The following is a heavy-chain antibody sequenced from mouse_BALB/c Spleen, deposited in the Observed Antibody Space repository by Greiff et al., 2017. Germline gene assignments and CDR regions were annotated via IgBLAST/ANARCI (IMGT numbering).Heavy chain of an antibody. Sequence: EVHLVESGGGLVKPGGSLKLSCAAAGFTFSTYGMSWVRQTPDKRLEWVATISSGGSYTYYPDSVKGRFTISRDNAKNTLYLQMSSLKSEDTAMYYCARHFSYGNIYAMDYWGQGTSVTVSS. J-gene: IGHJ4*01. CDR1: GFTFSTYG. V-gene: IGHV5-6*01. D-gene: IGHD2-1*01. CDR3: ARHFSYGNIYAMDY. CDR2: ISSGGSYT.